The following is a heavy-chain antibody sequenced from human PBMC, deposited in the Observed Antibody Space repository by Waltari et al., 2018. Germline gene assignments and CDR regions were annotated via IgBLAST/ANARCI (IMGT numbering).Heavy chain of an antibody. CDR2: IGYDGSNK. CDR3: ARGYYYDSSGSQDFDL. J-gene: IGHJ2*01. V-gene: IGHV3-33*01. D-gene: IGHD3-22*01. Sequence: QVQLVESGGGVVQPGRSLRLSCAASGFTFSSYGMHWVRQAPGKGLEWVAVIGYDGSNKYYADSVKGRFTISRDNSKNTLYLQMNSLRAEDTAVYYCARGYYYDSSGSQDFDLWGRGTLVTVSS. CDR1: GFTFSSYG.